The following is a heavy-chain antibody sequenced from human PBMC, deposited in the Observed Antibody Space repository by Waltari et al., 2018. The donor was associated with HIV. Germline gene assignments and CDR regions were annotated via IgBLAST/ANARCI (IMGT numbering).Heavy chain of an antibody. V-gene: IGHV4-30-4*01. D-gene: IGHD3-22*01. J-gene: IGHJ3*02. CDR3: ARGLDSSGYYYGLGDAFDI. CDR2: IYYTGST. CDR1: VGSLSSGDYY. Sequence: QVQLQESGPGLVTPSQTLSLSCTVSVGSLSSGDYYWSWIRQPPGKGLEWIGYIYYTGSTYYNSSLKSRVTISVDMSKNQFSLKLTSVTAADTAVYYCARGLDSSGYYYGLGDAFDIWGQGTMVTVSS.